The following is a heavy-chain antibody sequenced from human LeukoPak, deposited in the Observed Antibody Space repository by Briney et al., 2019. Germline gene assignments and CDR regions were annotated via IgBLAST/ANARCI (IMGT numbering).Heavy chain of an antibody. J-gene: IGHJ4*02. CDR3: ARRGARAPDY. Sequence: ASVTVSCKASGYTFTSYDINWVGQAAGQGVEGMGWMNPNSGNTDYAQKFQGRVTMTRNTSISTAYMELSSLRSEDTAVYYCARRGARAPDYWGQGTLVTVSS. CDR1: GYTFTSYD. V-gene: IGHV1-8*01. CDR2: MNPNSGNT.